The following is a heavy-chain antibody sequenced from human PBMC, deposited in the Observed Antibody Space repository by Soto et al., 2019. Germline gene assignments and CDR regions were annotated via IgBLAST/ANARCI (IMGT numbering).Heavy chain of an antibody. CDR1: GFTFSGYY. V-gene: IGHV3-11*01. D-gene: IGHD5-12*01. CDR2: ITSSGPTI. CDR3: ARVHIVSTMFEY. Sequence: GGSLRLSCAASGFTFSGYYMSWIRQAPGKGLEWVSYITSSGPTIYYADSVKGRFTISRDNAKNPLYLQMNSLRAEDTAVYYCARVHIVSTMFEYWGQGTLVTVSS. J-gene: IGHJ4*02.